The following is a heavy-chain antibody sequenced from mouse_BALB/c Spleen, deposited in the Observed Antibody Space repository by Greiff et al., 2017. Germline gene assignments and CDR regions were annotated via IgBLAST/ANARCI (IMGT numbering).Heavy chain of an antibody. Sequence: DVKLVESGGGLVKPGGSLKLSCAASGFTFSDYYMYWVRQTPEKRLEWVATISDGGSYTYYPDSVKGRFTISRDNAKNNLYLQMSSLKSEDTAMYYCARGSGNYVFYYAMDYWGQGTSVTVSS. D-gene: IGHD2-1*01. V-gene: IGHV5-4*02. CDR3: ARGSGNYVFYYAMDY. CDR2: ISDGGSYT. CDR1: GFTFSDYY. J-gene: IGHJ4*01.